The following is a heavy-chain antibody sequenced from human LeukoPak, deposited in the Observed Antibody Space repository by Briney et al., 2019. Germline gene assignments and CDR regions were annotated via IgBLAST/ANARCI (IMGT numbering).Heavy chain of an antibody. J-gene: IGHJ5*02. CDR2: IYWDDAK. CDR3: AHNGFGISWYNRFDP. V-gene: IGHV2-5*02. D-gene: IGHD6-13*01. Sequence: SGPTLVNPTQTLTLTCTFSGFSLSTRGVGVGWIRQPPGKALEWLALIYWDDAKRYSPSLESRLTITKDTSKNQVVLTMTNMDPVDTATYFCAHNGFGISWYNRFDPWGQGTLVTVSS. CDR1: GFSLSTRGVG.